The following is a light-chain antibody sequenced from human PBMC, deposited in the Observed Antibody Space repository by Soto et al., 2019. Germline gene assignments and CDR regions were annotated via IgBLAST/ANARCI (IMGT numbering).Light chain of an antibody. V-gene: IGKV1-5*01. CDR3: QQYRGSSRT. CDR1: QSITTW. Sequence: DIQMTQSPSTLSASVGDRVTITCRASQSITTWLAWYQQKPWKAPNLLIYEASSLVSGVPSRFRGSGSATDFTLTISSLQPDDFAPYCCQQYRGSSRTFGQGTKVEVK. CDR2: EAS. J-gene: IGKJ1*01.